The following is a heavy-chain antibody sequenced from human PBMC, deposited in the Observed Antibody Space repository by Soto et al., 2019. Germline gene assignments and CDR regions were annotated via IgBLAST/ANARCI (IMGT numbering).Heavy chain of an antibody. CDR2: ISAYNGNT. Sequence: GASVKVSCKASGYTFTSYGFSWVRQAPGQGLEWMGWISAYNGNTNYAQKLQGRVTMTTDTSTSTAYMELRSLRSDDTAVYYCVRDRGYSGYHRWFDPWGQGTLVIVSS. CDR3: VRDRGYSGYHRWFDP. V-gene: IGHV1-18*01. J-gene: IGHJ5*02. CDR1: GYTFTSYG. D-gene: IGHD5-12*01.